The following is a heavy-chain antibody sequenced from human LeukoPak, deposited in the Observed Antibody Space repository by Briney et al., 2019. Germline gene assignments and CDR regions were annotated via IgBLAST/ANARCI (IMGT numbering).Heavy chain of an antibody. D-gene: IGHD1-26*01. Sequence: SETLSLTCTVSGASISSGTYYWSWIRQPPGKGLEWIGYIYYSGSTSYNPSLKSRVTISVDTSKNQFSLKLSSVTAADTAVYYCAREEALGSGSFDYWGQGTLVTVSS. CDR1: GASISSGTYY. V-gene: IGHV4-61*01. J-gene: IGHJ4*02. CDR2: IYYSGST. CDR3: AREEALGSGSFDY.